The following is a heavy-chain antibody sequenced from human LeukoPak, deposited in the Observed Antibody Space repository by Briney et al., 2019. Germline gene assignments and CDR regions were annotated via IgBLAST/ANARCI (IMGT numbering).Heavy chain of an antibody. CDR2: MNPNSGNT. Sequence: ASVKASCKASGYTVTSYDINWVRQATGQGLEWMGWMNPNSGNTGYAQKFQGRVTMTRNTSISTAYMELSSLRSEDTAVYYCATSLRYFDWLSDYWGQGTLVTVSS. CDR3: ATSLRYFDWLSDY. D-gene: IGHD3-9*01. V-gene: IGHV1-8*01. CDR1: GYTVTSYD. J-gene: IGHJ4*02.